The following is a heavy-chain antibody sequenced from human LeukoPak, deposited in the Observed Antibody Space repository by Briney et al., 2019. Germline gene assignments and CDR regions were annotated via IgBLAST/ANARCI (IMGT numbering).Heavy chain of an antibody. CDR3: ARDPGYYYDSSGYYFDY. J-gene: IGHJ4*02. CDR2: ISTGSSYI. V-gene: IGHV3-21*01. Sequence: GGSLRLSCAASGLIFSNAWMTWVRQAPGKGLEWVSSISTGSSYIYYADSVKGRFTISRDNAKNSLYLQMNSLRAEDTAVYYCARDPGYYYDSSGYYFDYWGQGTLVTVSS. CDR1: GLIFSNAW. D-gene: IGHD3-22*01.